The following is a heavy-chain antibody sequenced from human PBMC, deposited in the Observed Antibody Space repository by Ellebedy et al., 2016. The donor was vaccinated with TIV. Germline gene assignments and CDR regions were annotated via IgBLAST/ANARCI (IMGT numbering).Heavy chain of an antibody. D-gene: IGHD1-14*01. Sequence: AASVKVSCKASGGSFGTYAINWVRQAPGHGLEWMGGFIPMLNMVNYGQKFQGRVTITADTSTTTAYMELNSLRSEDTAVYFCARGGDHDAYDIWGQGTMVTVSS. CDR1: GGSFGTYA. CDR2: FIPMLNMV. CDR3: ARGGDHDAYDI. J-gene: IGHJ3*02. V-gene: IGHV1-69*10.